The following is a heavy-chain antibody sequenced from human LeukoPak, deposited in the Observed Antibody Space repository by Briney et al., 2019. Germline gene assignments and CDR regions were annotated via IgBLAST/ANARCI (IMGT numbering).Heavy chain of an antibody. CDR1: GFTFSSYW. Sequence: GGSLRLSCAASGFTFSSYWMSWVRQAPGKGLEWVANIKQDGSEKYYVDSVKGRFTISRDNAKNSLYLQMNSLRAEDTAVYYCARPKWYYYDSSGSRALDIWGQGTMVTVSS. V-gene: IGHV3-7*01. CDR3: ARPKWYYYDSSGSRALDI. J-gene: IGHJ3*02. CDR2: IKQDGSEK. D-gene: IGHD3-22*01.